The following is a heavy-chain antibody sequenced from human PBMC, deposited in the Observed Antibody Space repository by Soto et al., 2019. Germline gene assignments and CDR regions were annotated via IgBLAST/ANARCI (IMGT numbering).Heavy chain of an antibody. J-gene: IGHJ6*02. CDR2: IIPIFGTA. D-gene: IGHD2-15*01. Sequence: SVKVSCKASGGTFSSYAISWVRQAPGQGLEWMGGIIPIFGTANYAQKFQGRVTITADESTSTAYMELSSLRSEDTAVYYCASPILGYCSGGSCYKRPDYYYGMDVWGQGTTVTVSS. CDR1: GGTFSSYA. CDR3: ASPILGYCSGGSCYKRPDYYYGMDV. V-gene: IGHV1-69*13.